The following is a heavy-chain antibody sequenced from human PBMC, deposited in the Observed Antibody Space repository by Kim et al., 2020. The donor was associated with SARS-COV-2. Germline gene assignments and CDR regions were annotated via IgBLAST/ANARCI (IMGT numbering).Heavy chain of an antibody. Sequence: SETLSLTCAVYGGSFSGYYWSWIRQPPGKGLEWIGEINHSGSTNYNPSLKSRVTISVDTSKNQFSLKLSSVTAADTAVYYCARGRNSSGYYYSFVFDYWG. V-gene: IGHV4-34*01. CDR1: GGSFSGYY. CDR3: ARGRNSSGYYYSFVFDY. J-gene: IGHJ4*01. CDR2: INHSGST. D-gene: IGHD3-22*01.